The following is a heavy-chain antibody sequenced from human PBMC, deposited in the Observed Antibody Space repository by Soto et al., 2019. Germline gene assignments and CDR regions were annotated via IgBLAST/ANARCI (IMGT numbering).Heavy chain of an antibody. CDR3: ASLWDVAGYGSQNY. V-gene: IGHV3-11*01. Sequence: VGSLRLSCAASGFTFSDYYMSWIRQAPGKGLEWVSYISSSGSTIYYADSVKGRFTISRDNAKNSLYLQMNSLRAEDTAVYYCASLWDVAGYGSQNYWGQGTLVTVSS. CDR1: GFTFSDYY. D-gene: IGHD5-18*01. J-gene: IGHJ4*02. CDR2: ISSSGSTI.